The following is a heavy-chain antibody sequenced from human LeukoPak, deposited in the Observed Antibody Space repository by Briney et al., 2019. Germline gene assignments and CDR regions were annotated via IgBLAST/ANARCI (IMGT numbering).Heavy chain of an antibody. J-gene: IGHJ4*02. CDR1: GFTFSSYS. V-gene: IGHV3-21*01. D-gene: IGHD5-18*01. CDR2: ISSSSSYI. Sequence: PGGSLRLSCAASGFTFSSYSMNWVRQAPGKGLEWVSSISSSSSYIYYADSVKGRFTISRDNAKNSLYLQMNSLRAEDTAVYYCARDLGYSYGSPLDYWGQGTLVTVSS. CDR3: ARDLGYSYGSPLDY.